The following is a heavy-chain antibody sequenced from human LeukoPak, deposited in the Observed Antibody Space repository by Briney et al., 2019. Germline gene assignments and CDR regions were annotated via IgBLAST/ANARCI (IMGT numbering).Heavy chain of an antibody. CDR2: IKEDGSEK. CDR3: ARHNKIFGVVSYFDY. J-gene: IGHJ4*02. V-gene: IGHV3-7*05. Sequence: GGSLRLSCEASGFTFSSHAMNWVRQAPGKGLEWVANIKEDGSEKYYVDSVKGRFTISTDSAKNSLFLQMNSLRAEDTAVYYCARHNKIFGVVSYFDYWGQGTLVTVSS. D-gene: IGHD3-3*01. CDR1: GFTFSSHA.